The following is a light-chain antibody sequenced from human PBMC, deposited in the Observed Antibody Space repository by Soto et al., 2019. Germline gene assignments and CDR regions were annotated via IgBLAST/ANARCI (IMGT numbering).Light chain of an antibody. J-gene: IGKJ1*01. CDR3: QQYGYSFWT. V-gene: IGKV3-20*01. Sequence: LVLTHSPGTLSFSPGEIATLSFRVVHSVSSSYLAWYQQKPCQAPRLLIYSASSRATGIPDRFSGSGSGADYTLTISRLEPEDSAMYYCQQYGYSFWTFGQGTKVDIK. CDR1: HSVSSSY. CDR2: SAS.